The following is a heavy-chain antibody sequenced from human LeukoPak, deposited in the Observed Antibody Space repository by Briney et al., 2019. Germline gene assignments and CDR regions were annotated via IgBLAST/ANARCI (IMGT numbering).Heavy chain of an antibody. CDR3: ARAWEVGGYCSGGSCYCHY. CDR2: IIPIFGTA. V-gene: IGHV1-69*06. CDR1: GGTFSSYA. D-gene: IGHD2-15*01. Sequence: SVKVSCKASGGTFSSYAISWVRQAPGQGLEWMGGIIPIFGTANYAQKFQGRVTITADKSTSTAYMELSSLRSEDTAVYYCARAWEVGGYCSGGSCYCHYWGQGTLVTVSS. J-gene: IGHJ4*02.